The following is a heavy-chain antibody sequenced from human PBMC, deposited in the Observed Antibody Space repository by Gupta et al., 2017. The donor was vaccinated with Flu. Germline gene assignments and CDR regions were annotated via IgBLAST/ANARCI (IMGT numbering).Heavy chain of an antibody. CDR2: SNHSGST. CDR1: GGSFRGYY. J-gene: IGHJ4*02. CDR3: ARIRMTTVTAVDY. Sequence: QVQLQQWGAGLLKPSETLSLTCAVYGGSFRGYYWSWIRQPPGKGLEWIGESNHSGSTNYNPSLKSRVTISVDTSKNQFSLKLSSVTAADTAVYYCARIRMTTVTAVDYWGQGTLVTVSS. V-gene: IGHV4-34*01. D-gene: IGHD4-17*01.